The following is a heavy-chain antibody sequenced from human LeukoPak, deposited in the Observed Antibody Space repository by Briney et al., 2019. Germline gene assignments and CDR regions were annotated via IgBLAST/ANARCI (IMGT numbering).Heavy chain of an antibody. CDR2: IYTSGST. D-gene: IGHD6-13*01. J-gene: IGHJ4*02. CDR3: ARPHSSSWYYFDY. V-gene: IGHV4-61*02. Sequence: PSETLSLTCTVSGGSISSNSYYWSWIRQPAGKGLEWIGRIYTSGSTNYNPSLKSRVTMSVDTSKNQFSLKLSSVTAADTAVYYCARPHSSSWYYFDYWGQGTLVTVSS. CDR1: GGSISSNSYY.